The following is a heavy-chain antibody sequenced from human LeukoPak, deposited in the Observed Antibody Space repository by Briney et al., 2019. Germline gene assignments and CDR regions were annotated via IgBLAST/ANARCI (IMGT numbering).Heavy chain of an antibody. J-gene: IGHJ5*02. D-gene: IGHD3-10*01. Sequence: PGGSLRLSCAASGFTFSSFWMSWVRQAPGKGLEWVADIKQDGGGKYYVDSVKGRFTISRDNSKNTLYLQMNSLRAEDTAVYYCAKDSPMVRGPNWFDPWGQGTLVTVSS. V-gene: IGHV3-7*03. CDR3: AKDSPMVRGPNWFDP. CDR1: GFTFSSFW. CDR2: IKQDGGGK.